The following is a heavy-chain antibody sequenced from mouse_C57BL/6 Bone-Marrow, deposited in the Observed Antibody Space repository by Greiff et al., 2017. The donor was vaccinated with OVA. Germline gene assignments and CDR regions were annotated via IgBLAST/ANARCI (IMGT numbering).Heavy chain of an antibody. CDR2: ISSGGSYT. J-gene: IGHJ3*01. V-gene: IGHV5-6*01. Sequence: EVQRVESGGDLVKPGGSLKLSCAASGFTFSSYGMSWVRQTPDKRLEWVATISSGGSYTYYPDSVKGRFTISRDNAKNTLYLQMSSLKSEDTAMYYCARHFYYPFAYWGQGTLVTVSA. D-gene: IGHD1-1*01. CDR3: ARHFYYPFAY. CDR1: GFTFSSYG.